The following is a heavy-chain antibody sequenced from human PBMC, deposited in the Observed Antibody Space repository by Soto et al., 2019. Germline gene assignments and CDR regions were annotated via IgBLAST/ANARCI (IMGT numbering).Heavy chain of an antibody. CDR3: AKDLIAAAGPLDY. J-gene: IGHJ4*02. CDR1: GFTFSSYG. CDR2: ISYDGSNK. Sequence: PGGSLRLSCAASGFTFSSYGMHWVRQAPGKGLEWVAVISYDGSNKYYADSVKGRFTISRDNSKNTLYLQMNSLRAEDTAVYYCAKDLIAAAGPLDYWGQGTPVTVSS. V-gene: IGHV3-30*18. D-gene: IGHD6-13*01.